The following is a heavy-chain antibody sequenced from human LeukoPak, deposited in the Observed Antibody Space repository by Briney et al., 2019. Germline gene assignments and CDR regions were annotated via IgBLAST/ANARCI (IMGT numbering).Heavy chain of an antibody. V-gene: IGHV1-69*13. Sequence: ASVKVSCKASGGTFSSYAISWVRQAPGQGLEWMGGIIPIFGTANYAQKFQGRVTITADESTSTAYMELSSLRSEDTAVYYCALRRDILSALGYWGQGTLVTVSS. CDR2: IIPIFGTA. D-gene: IGHD3-9*01. J-gene: IGHJ4*02. CDR3: ALRRDILSALGY. CDR1: GGTFSSYA.